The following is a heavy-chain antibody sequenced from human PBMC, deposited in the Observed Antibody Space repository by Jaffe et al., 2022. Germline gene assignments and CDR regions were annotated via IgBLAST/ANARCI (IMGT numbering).Heavy chain of an antibody. CDR1: GFTFSDHY. J-gene: IGHJ4*02. CDR2: SRNKANSYTT. D-gene: IGHD3-10*01. Sequence: EVQLVESGGGLVQPGGSLRLSCAASGFTFSDHYMDWVRQAPGKGLEWVGRSRNKANSYTTEYAASVRGRFSVSRDDSKNSLYLQMNSLKIDDTAVYYCARRRLQGGIDYWGQGTLVTVSS. V-gene: IGHV3-72*01. CDR3: ARRRLQGGIDY.